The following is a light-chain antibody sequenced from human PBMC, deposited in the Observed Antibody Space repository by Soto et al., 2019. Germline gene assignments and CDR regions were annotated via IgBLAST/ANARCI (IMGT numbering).Light chain of an antibody. J-gene: IGKJ4*01. CDR3: QQRSNWPT. V-gene: IGKV3D-20*02. Sequence: EIVLTQSPGTLSLSPGERATLSCRASQSVRSSYLAWYQQKPGQAPRLLIYGASSRATGIPDRFSGSGSGTDFTLTISRLEPEDFAVYYCQQRSNWPTFGGGTKVDIK. CDR2: GAS. CDR1: QSVRSSY.